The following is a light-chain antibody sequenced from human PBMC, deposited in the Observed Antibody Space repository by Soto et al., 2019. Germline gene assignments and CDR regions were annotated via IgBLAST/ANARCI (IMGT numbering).Light chain of an antibody. J-gene: IGKJ1*01. V-gene: IGKV3-20*01. CDR2: DTS. CDR1: QSVSWYLD. CDR3: QQYGSSPGT. Sequence: ELVLTQSPATLSLSPGDRATLSCRSSQSVSWYLDLAWYQQKPGQAPSLLIYDTSTRATGVPDRFSGSGSGTDFAPTISRVEPEDFAIYFCQQYGSSPGTFGQGTKVDI.